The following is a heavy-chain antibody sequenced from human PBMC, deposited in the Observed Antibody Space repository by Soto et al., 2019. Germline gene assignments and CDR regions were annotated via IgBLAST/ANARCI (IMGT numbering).Heavy chain of an antibody. CDR1: GFAFRSYN. CDR3: ASATGVAGTFDF. V-gene: IGHV3-21*01. CDR2: ISRGSSNI. Sequence: EVQLVESGGGLVKPGGSLTLSCAGSGFAFRSYNMNWVRQPPGKGLEWVASISRGSSNIYYVDSVKGRFTISRDNAKDSLYLQMDSLRDEDSAVYYCASATGVAGTFDFWCQGTLLTVSS. D-gene: IGHD1-7*01. J-gene: IGHJ4*02.